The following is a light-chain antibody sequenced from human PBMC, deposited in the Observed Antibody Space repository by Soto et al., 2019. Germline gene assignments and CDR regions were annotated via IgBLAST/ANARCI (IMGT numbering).Light chain of an antibody. CDR1: QNINNY. CDR2: DAS. CDR3: QQYENLPT. Sequence: EIQMPPAASSLSASLGDMVTITFQASQNINNYLNWYQQKPGRAPKLLIYDASNLEAGVPSRFRGSGSGTDFTFTISRLQPEDIATYYCQQYENLPTFGQGTRLEIK. V-gene: IGKV1-33*01. J-gene: IGKJ5*01.